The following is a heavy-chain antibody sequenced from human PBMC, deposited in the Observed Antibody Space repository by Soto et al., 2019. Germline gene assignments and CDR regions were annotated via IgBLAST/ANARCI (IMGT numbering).Heavy chain of an antibody. D-gene: IGHD4-17*01. CDR2: IKSKTGGGTT. Sequence: GSLRLSCAASGFTFSNAWMNWVRQAPGKGLEWVGRIKSKTGGGTTDYAAPVKGRFTISRDDSKNTLYLQMNSLKTEDTAVYYCTTNGNLWDYRDFGMDVWGQGT. CDR1: GFTFSNAW. V-gene: IGHV3-15*07. CDR3: TTNGNLWDYRDFGMDV. J-gene: IGHJ6*02.